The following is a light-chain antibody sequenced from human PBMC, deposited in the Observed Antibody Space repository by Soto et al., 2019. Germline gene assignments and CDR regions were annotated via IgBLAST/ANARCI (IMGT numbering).Light chain of an antibody. Sequence: IQMTQSPSSLSASVGDRVTITCRASQSIVTYLNWYLQKPGKAPKLLIYDASKLQSGVPSRFSGSGSGTDFTLTISSLQPEDFATYYCLQDYNFPRTFGQGTKVDIK. J-gene: IGKJ1*01. CDR2: DAS. CDR3: LQDYNFPRT. CDR1: QSIVTY. V-gene: IGKV1-6*01.